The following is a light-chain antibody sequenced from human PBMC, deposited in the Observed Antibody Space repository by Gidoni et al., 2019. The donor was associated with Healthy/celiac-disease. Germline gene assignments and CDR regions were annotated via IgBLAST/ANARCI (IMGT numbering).Light chain of an antibody. Sequence: YGSGSPGQSLTISCTGTSSDVGGYNYVSWYQQHPGEAPKLMIYDVSNRPSGVSNRFSGSKSGNTASLTISGLQAEDEAYYYCSSYTSSSPHVVFGGATKLTVL. CDR3: SSYTSSSPHVV. CDR1: SSDVGGYNY. V-gene: IGLV2-14*03. J-gene: IGLJ2*01. CDR2: DVS.